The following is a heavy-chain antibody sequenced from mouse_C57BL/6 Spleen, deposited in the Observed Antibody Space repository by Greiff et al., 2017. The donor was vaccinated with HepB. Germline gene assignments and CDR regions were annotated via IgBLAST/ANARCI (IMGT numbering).Heavy chain of an antibody. V-gene: IGHV1-59*01. J-gene: IGHJ1*03. CDR3: SRGHRYYGSSYGYFDV. CDR2: IDPSDSYT. CDR1: GYTFTSYW. Sequence: QVQLQQPGAELVRPGTSVKLSCKASGYTFTSYWMHWVKQRPGQGLEWIGVIDPSDSYTNYNQKFKGKATLTVDTSSSTAYMQLSSLTSEDAAVYYGSRGHRYYGSSYGYFDVWGTGTTVTVSS. D-gene: IGHD1-1*01.